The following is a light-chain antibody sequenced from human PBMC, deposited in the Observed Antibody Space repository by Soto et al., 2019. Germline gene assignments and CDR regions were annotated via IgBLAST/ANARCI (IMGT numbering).Light chain of an antibody. CDR3: QSYDSRLSGSV. V-gene: IGLV1-40*01. Sequence: QSVLTQPPSVSGAPGQRVTISCTGSSSNIGAGYDVHWYQQLPGTAPKLLIYVNSNRPSGVPDRFSGSKSGTSASLAITGLQAEDEADYYCQSYDSRLSGSVFGGGPKLTVL. J-gene: IGLJ2*01. CDR1: SSNIGAGYD. CDR2: VNS.